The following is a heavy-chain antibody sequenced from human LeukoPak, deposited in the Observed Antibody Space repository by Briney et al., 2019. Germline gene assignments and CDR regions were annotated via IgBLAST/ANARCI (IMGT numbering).Heavy chain of an antibody. D-gene: IGHD1-26*01. CDR1: GFTFSSYW. CDR2: IKQDGSEK. V-gene: IGHV3-7*01. CDR3: ARARGGIYSGSPTD. J-gene: IGHJ4*02. Sequence: PGGSLRLSCAASGFTFSSYWMSWVRQAPGKGLEWVANIKQDGSEKYYVDSVKGRFTISRDNAKNSLYLQMNSLRAEDTAVYYCARARGGIYSGSPTDWGQGTLVTVSS.